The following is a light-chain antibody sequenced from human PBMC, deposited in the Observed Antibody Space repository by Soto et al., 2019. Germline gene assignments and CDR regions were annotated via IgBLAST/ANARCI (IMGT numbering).Light chain of an antibody. Sequence: EIVLTQSPGTLSLSPGERATLSCWASQSVSNNLVWYQQKPGQAPRLLISAASSRATGIPDRFSGSGSGTDFTLTISRLEHEDFAVYYCQQYSNAPVTFGQGTKVEIK. J-gene: IGKJ2*01. V-gene: IGKV3-20*01. CDR1: QSVSNN. CDR3: QQYSNAPVT. CDR2: AAS.